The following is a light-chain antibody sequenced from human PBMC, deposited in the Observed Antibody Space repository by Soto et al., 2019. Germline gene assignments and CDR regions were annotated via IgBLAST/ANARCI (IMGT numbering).Light chain of an antibody. J-gene: IGKJ3*01. V-gene: IGKV2-28*01. CDR3: MQALQTPFT. CDR1: QRLLHSNGYND. Sequence: DIVVTQSPRSLPVTPGAAGCISCSYIQRLLHSNGYNDLDWYLQKPGQSPQLLIYLGSNRASGVPDRFSGSGSGTDFTLKISRVEAEDVGVYSCMQALQTPFTFGNGTNVDIK. CDR2: LGS.